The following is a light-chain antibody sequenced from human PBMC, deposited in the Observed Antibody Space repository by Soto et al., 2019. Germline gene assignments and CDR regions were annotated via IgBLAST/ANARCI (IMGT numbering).Light chain of an antibody. V-gene: IGKV3-11*01. J-gene: IGKJ4*01. CDR2: DAS. CDR1: QSVSSY. CDR3: QQRSNWLRT. Sequence: EIVLTQSPATLSLSPGERATLSCRASQSVSSYLAWYQQKPGQAPRLLIYDASNRATGIPARFSGSGSGTDFTLPISSLEPEDFAVYYCQQRSNWLRTFGGGTKVEIK.